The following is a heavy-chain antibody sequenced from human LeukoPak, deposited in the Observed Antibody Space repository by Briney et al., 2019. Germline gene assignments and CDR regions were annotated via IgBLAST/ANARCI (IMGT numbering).Heavy chain of an antibody. J-gene: IGHJ4*02. CDR1: GGSFSGYY. Sequence: SETLSLPCAVYGGSFSGYYWSLIRQPPGKGLEWIGEINHSGSTNYNPSLKSRVTISVDTSKNQFSLKLSSVTAANTAVYYCARGRDYAVDIVSYYFDYWGQGTLVTVSS. CDR3: ARGRDYAVDIVSYYFDY. CDR2: INHSGST. V-gene: IGHV4-34*01. D-gene: IGHD5/OR15-5a*01.